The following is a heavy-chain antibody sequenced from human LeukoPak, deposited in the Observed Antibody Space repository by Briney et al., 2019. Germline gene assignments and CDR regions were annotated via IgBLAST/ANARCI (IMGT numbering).Heavy chain of an antibody. D-gene: IGHD5-24*01. CDR1: GYTFTSYY. Sequence: ASVKVSCKASGYTFTSYYMHWVRQAAGQRREWMGIINPSGGNTNYAQKFQGRVTMTRDTSTSTVYMELSSLKSEDTAVYYCARVRDGYNDAYDIWGQGTMVTVSS. V-gene: IGHV1-46*01. CDR3: ARVRDGYNDAYDI. CDR2: INPSGGNT. J-gene: IGHJ3*02.